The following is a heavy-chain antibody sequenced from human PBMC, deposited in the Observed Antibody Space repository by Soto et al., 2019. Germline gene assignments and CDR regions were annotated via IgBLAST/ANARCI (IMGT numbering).Heavy chain of an antibody. V-gene: IGHV1-69*13. Sequence: SVKVSCKASGGTFSSYAISWVRQAPGQGVEWMGGIIPIFGTANYAQKFQGRVTITADESTSTAYMELSSLRSEDTAVYYCATLTSSYCGGDCYSRVPSDYWGQGTLVTVSS. CDR1: GGTFSSYA. CDR2: IIPIFGTA. CDR3: ATLTSSYCGGDCYSRVPSDY. D-gene: IGHD2-21*02. J-gene: IGHJ4*02.